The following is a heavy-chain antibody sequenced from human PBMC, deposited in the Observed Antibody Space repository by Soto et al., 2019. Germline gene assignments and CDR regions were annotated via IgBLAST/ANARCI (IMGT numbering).Heavy chain of an antibody. Sequence: QVQLQESGPGLVKPSGTLSLTCAVSGVSISTSNWWGWVRQSPGKGLEWIGDMLHSGATNYNPSLKSRVTISVDKSKNQFSLKLNSVTAADTAVYYCAKSVGWYAIASWGQGTLVIVYS. CDR2: MLHSGAT. V-gene: IGHV4-4*02. D-gene: IGHD6-19*01. J-gene: IGHJ4*02. CDR3: AKSVGWYAIAS. CDR1: GVSISTSNW.